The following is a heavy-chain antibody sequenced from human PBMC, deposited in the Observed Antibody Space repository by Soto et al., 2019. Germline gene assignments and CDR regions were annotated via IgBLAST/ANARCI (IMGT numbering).Heavy chain of an antibody. Sequence: EVQRLESGGGLVQPGGSLRLSCAASGFTFSSYAMSCVLQATGKGLEWVSAISGSGGTTYYADSVKGRFTISRDNAKNTLYLQMNSLRAEDTAVYYCAKEYPAGFGAGSYQWDGYWGQGTLVTVSS. CDR2: ISGSGGTT. CDR3: AKEYPAGFGAGSYQWDGY. V-gene: IGHV3-23*01. J-gene: IGHJ4*02. D-gene: IGHD3-10*01. CDR1: GFTFSSYA.